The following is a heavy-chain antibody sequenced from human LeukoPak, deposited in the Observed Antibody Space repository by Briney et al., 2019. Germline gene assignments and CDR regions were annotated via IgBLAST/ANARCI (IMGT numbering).Heavy chain of an antibody. V-gene: IGHV1-2*02. D-gene: IGHD1-26*01. CDR3: ARNVVGATTFDY. Sequence: ASVKLSCTASGYTFTGYYMHWVRDAPGPGLGWMGWINPNSGGTNYAQTFQGRVTMTRDTSISTAYMELSRLRSDDTAVYYCARNVVGATTFDYWGQGTLVTVSS. CDR1: GYTFTGYY. CDR2: INPNSGGT. J-gene: IGHJ4*02.